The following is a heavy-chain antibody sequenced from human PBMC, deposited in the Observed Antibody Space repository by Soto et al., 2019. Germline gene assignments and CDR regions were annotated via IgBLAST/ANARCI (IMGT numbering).Heavy chain of an antibody. CDR2: ISGSGGST. CDR3: AKDKSGSYFGLYYFDY. J-gene: IGHJ4*02. Sequence: EVQLLESGGGLVQPGGSLRLSCAASGFTFSSYAMSWVRQAPGKGLEWVSAISGSGGSTYYADSVKGRFTISRGNSKNTLYVQMNSLRAEDTAVYYCAKDKSGSYFGLYYFDYWGQGTLVTVSS. D-gene: IGHD1-26*01. CDR1: GFTFSSYA. V-gene: IGHV3-23*01.